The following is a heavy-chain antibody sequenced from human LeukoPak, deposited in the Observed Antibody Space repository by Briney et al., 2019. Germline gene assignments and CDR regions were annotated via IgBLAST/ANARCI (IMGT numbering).Heavy chain of an antibody. CDR1: GGSISSGSYY. V-gene: IGHV4-61*02. J-gene: IGHJ4*02. CDR3: ARGPTDIVVVTANWYFDY. Sequence: PSETLSLTCTVSGGSISSGSYYWSWIRQPAGKGLEWIGRIYTSGSTNYNPSLKSRVTISVDTSKNQFSLKLSSVTAADTAVYYCARGPTDIVVVTANWYFDYWGQGTLVTVSS. D-gene: IGHD2-21*02. CDR2: IYTSGST.